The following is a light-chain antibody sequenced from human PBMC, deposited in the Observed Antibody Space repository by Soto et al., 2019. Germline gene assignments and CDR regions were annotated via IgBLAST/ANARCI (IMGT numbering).Light chain of an antibody. V-gene: IGKV1-39*01. CDR2: TAS. Sequence: GARVTITCRSSQSIGTYVNWYQQKPGKAPNLLIYTASSLQSGVPSRFSGSGSGTDFTLTISSLQPEDFAIYFCQQSYSRTRTFGQGTKVDIK. J-gene: IGKJ1*01. CDR3: QQSYSRTRT. CDR1: QSIGTY.